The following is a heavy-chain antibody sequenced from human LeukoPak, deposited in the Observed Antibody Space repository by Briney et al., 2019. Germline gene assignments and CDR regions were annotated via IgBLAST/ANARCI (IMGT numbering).Heavy chain of an antibody. CDR3: ARTPSRPNYYYYMDV. CDR2: IYYSGST. CDR1: GDSVSSGMYY. J-gene: IGHJ6*03. V-gene: IGHV4-61*01. Sequence: PSETLSLTCTVSGDSVSSGMYYWSWIRQPPGKGLEWIGHIYYSGSTKYNPSLKSRVTISVDTSKNQFSLKLSSVTAADTAVYYRARTPSRPNYYYYMDVWGKGTTVTVSS.